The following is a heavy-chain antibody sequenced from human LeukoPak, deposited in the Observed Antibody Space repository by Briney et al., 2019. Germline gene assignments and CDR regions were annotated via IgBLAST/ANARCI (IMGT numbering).Heavy chain of an antibody. Sequence: GGSLRLSCAASRFTFSSYAMSWVRQAPGKGLEWVSAISGSGGSTYYADSVKGRFTISRDNAKTSLFLQMKSLRVEDTAVYYCAKGFRGWPGPDVWGQGTTVTVSS. CDR3: AKGFRGWPGPDV. J-gene: IGHJ6*02. D-gene: IGHD6-19*01. CDR2: ISGSGGST. V-gene: IGHV3-23*01. CDR1: RFTFSSYA.